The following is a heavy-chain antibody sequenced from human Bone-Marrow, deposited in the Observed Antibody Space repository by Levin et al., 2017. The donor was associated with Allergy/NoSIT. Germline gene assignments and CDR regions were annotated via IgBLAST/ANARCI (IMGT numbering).Heavy chain of an antibody. CDR3: AGHGAQDSGSGWFDT. CDR1: GYTFTSFW. V-gene: IGHV5-10-1*01. J-gene: IGHJ5*02. D-gene: IGHD3-10*01. CDR2: IDPSDSYM. Sequence: GESLKISCKGSGYTFTSFWISWVRQVPGKGLEWMGRIDPSDSYMSYSPSFHGHITISADKSSNTVYLQWNSLRASDTAMYYCAGHGAQDSGSGWFDTWGQGALVTVSS.